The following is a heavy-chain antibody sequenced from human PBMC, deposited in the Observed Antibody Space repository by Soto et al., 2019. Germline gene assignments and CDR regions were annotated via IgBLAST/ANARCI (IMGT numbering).Heavy chain of an antibody. J-gene: IGHJ6*02. CDR3: AREVRSGIAAAGTFHYYYGMDV. V-gene: IGHV1-18*01. D-gene: IGHD6-13*01. CDR2: ISAYNGNT. Sequence: ASVKVSCKASGYTFTSYGIIWVRQAPGQGLEWMGWISAYNGNTNYAQKLQGRVTMTTDTSTSTAYMELRSLRSDDTAVYYCAREVRSGIAAAGTFHYYYGMDVWGQGTTVTVSS. CDR1: GYTFTSYG.